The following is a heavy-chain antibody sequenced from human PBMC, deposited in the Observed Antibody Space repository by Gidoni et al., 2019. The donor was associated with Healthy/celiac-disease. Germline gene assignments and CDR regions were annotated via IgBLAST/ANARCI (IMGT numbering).Heavy chain of an antibody. D-gene: IGHD4-4*01. CDR1: RFTFSSYS. J-gene: IGHJ4*02. CDR3: ARGRYSNWGY. V-gene: IGHV3-48*02. CDR2: ISSSSSTI. Sequence: EVQLVESGGGLVQPGGSLRLSCPASRFTFSSYSMNWVRQAPGKGLDWVSYISSSSSTIYYADSVKGRFTISRDNAKNSLYLQMNSLRDEDTAVYYCARGRYSNWGYWGQGTLVTVSS.